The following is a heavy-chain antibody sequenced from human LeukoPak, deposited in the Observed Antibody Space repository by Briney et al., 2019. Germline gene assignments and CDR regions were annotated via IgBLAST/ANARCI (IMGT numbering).Heavy chain of an antibody. D-gene: IGHD7-27*01. J-gene: IGHJ4*02. Sequence: VKVSCKASGGTFSSYAISWVRQAPGQGLEWMGGIIPIFGTANYAQKFQGRVTITADKSTSTAYMELRSLRSDDTAVYYCARRGYNGGYDYWGQGTLVTVSS. V-gene: IGHV1-69*06. CDR3: ARRGYNGGYDY. CDR2: IIPIFGTA. CDR1: GGTFSSYA.